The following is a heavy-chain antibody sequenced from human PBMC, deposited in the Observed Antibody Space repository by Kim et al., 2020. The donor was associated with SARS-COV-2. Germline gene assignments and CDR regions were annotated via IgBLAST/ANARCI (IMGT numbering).Heavy chain of an antibody. V-gene: IGHV3-11*05. CDR2: ISSSGSYI. CDR1: GFTFSDYY. CDR3: ARVSSGSSSWYWFDA. D-gene: IGHD6-13*01. J-gene: IGHJ5*02. Sequence: GGSLRLSCAASGFTFSDYYMTWIRQAPGKGLEWLSYISSSGSYIVYAESVKGRFSISRDNAKKSLYLQMNSLRAEDTAVYYCARVSSGSSSWYWFDAWGPGTLVTVSS.